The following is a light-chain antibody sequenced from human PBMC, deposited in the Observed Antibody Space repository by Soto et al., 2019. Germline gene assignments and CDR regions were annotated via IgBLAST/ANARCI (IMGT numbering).Light chain of an antibody. CDR1: QSVSSY. CDR2: DAS. Sequence: EIVLTQSPATLSLSPGERATLSCRASQSVSSYLAWYQQKPGQAPRLLIYDASNRVAGIPARFSGSGSGTVFTLTIRSLEPEDFAVYYCQHRSNWPETFGQGTKVEVK. CDR3: QHRSNWPET. V-gene: IGKV3-11*01. J-gene: IGKJ1*01.